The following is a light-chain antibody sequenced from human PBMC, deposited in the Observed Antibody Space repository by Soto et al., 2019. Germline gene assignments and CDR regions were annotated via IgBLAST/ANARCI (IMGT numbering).Light chain of an antibody. CDR3: TTWDDTLRSVV. J-gene: IGLJ2*01. CDR1: RSNIGSNY. CDR2: KND. Sequence: QSVLTQPPSASETPGQRVTISCSGGRSNIGSNYVYWYQQFPGTAPKLLIFKNDQRPSGVPDRFSGSKSGTSASLAISGLRSEDEADFYCTTWDDTLRSVVFGGGTKLTVL. V-gene: IGLV1-47*01.